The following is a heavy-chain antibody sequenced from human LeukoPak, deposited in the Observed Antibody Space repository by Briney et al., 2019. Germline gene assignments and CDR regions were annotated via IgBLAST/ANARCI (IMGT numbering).Heavy chain of an antibody. V-gene: IGHV1-2*02. Sequence: ASVKVSCKASGYSFTGHYMHWVRQAPGQGLEWMGWINPKSGGTNYAQKFQGRVTMTRDTSISTAYMELRSLRSDDTAVYYCARDRSPRHYYDTSDYHGAAEYWGQGTLVTVSS. D-gene: IGHD3-22*01. CDR1: GYSFTGHY. CDR2: INPKSGGT. CDR3: ARDRSPRHYYDTSDYHGAAEY. J-gene: IGHJ4*02.